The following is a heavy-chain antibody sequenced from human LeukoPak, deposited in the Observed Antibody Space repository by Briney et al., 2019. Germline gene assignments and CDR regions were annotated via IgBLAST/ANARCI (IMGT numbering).Heavy chain of an antibody. CDR3: AREVHDYVWGSQHDALDI. D-gene: IGHD3-16*01. J-gene: IGHJ3*02. CDR2: IHYSGKT. V-gene: IGHV4-59*12. Sequence: PSETLSLTCTVSGGSISSYFWSWIRQPPGKGLEWIGYIHYSGKTNYNPSLKSRVSISVVTSKNQFSLQLSSVTAADTAVYYCAREVHDYVWGSQHDALDIWGQGTMVTVSS. CDR1: GGSISSYF.